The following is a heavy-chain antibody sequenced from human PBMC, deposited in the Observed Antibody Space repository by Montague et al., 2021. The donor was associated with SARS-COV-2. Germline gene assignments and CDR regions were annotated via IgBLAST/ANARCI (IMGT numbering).Heavy chain of an antibody. Sequence: PALVKPTQTLTLTCTLSGFSLSTSGMCVSWVRQPPGKALEWLALIGWXDNKFYSTSLKTRLTISKDTSKNQVVLTMTNVDPVDAATYYCARSLYDILTGYYPTFDYWGQGTLVTVSS. CDR3: ARSLYDILTGYYPTFDY. V-gene: IGHV2-70*20. J-gene: IGHJ4*02. CDR2: IGWXDNK. CDR1: GFSLSTSGMC. D-gene: IGHD3-9*01.